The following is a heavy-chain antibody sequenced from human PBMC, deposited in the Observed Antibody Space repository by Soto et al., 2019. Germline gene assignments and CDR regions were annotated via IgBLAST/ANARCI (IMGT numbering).Heavy chain of an antibody. CDR3: AKDLFPTSGQRFFFES. J-gene: IGHJ4*02. V-gene: IGHV3-23*01. CDR1: VFTFSTYA. CDR2: ILHDETP. D-gene: IGHD2-21*01. Sequence: WGSLRLSCSASVFTFSTYAMTWCRQAPGRGLEWVSTILHDETPFYTDSVKGRFTISRDNVGGTLYLQMNGLRVEDAALYYCAKDLFPTSGQRFFFESWGQGSLVTVSS.